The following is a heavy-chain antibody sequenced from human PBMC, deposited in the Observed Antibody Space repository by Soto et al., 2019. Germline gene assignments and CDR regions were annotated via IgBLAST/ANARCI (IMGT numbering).Heavy chain of an antibody. CDR3: GRAATGWFDP. V-gene: IGHV3-64*01. J-gene: IGHJ5*02. Sequence: EVQLVESGGGLVQPGGSLRLSCAASGFTFSSYAMHWVRQAPGKGLEYVSAISSNGGSTYYANSVKGRFTISRDNSKNTLYLQMGSLRSEDMAVYYCGRAATGWFDPWGQGTLVTVSS. D-gene: IGHD2-15*01. CDR2: ISSNGGST. CDR1: GFTFSSYA.